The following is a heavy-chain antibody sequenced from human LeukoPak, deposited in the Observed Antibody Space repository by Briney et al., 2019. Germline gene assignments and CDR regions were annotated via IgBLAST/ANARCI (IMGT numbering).Heavy chain of an antibody. V-gene: IGHV3-48*03. CDR1: GFTFSSYE. CDR2: ISSSGSTI. CDR3: ARGLPGYSNTWNDH. D-gene: IGHD6-13*01. Sequence: SGGSLRLSCAASGFTFSSYEMNWVRQAPGKGLEWVSYISSSGSTIYYADSVKGRFTISRDNAKNTLYLQMNSLGVEDTANYCARGLPGYSNTWNDHWGQGTLVTVSS. J-gene: IGHJ5*02.